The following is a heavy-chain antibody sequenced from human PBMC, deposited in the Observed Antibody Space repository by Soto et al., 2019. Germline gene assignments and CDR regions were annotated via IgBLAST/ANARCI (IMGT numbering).Heavy chain of an antibody. J-gene: IGHJ3*02. CDR2: ISAYNGNT. D-gene: IGHD1-26*01. V-gene: IGHV1-18*01. CDR1: VYTFTSYG. CDR3: ASYWSYVRSFDI. Sequence: ASVKVSCKASVYTFTSYGISWVRQAPGQGLEWMGWISAYNGNTNYAQKLQGRVTMTTDTSTSTAYMELRSLRSDDTAVYYCASYWSYVRSFDIWGQGTMVTVSS.